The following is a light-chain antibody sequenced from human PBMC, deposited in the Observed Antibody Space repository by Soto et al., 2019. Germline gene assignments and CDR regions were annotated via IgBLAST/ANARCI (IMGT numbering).Light chain of an antibody. V-gene: IGKV3-20*01. CDR2: GAS. CDR1: QSVSSTY. CDR3: QQYGSSPYT. Sequence: EIVLTQSPGTLSLSPGERATISCRASQSVSSTYLAWYQQKPGQAPRLLIYGASNMATGIPDRFSGSGSGTDFTLTINKLEPEDFAVYYCQQYGSSPYTFGQGTKLEIK. J-gene: IGKJ2*01.